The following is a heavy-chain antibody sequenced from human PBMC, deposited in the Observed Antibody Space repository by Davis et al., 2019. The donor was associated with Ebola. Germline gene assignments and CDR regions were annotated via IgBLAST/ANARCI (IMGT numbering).Heavy chain of an antibody. D-gene: IGHD2-2*01. J-gene: IGHJ4*02. V-gene: IGHV3-74*01. CDR2: TNSDGSIT. CDR3: ARGTHYAHDY. Sequence: GESLKISCAASGFTFSRYWSWVRQAPGKGLVWVSRTNSDGSITSYADSVKGRFTISRDNAKNTLYLQMNSLRDEDTAVYYCARGTHYAHDYWGQGTLVTVSS. CDR1: GFTFSRYW.